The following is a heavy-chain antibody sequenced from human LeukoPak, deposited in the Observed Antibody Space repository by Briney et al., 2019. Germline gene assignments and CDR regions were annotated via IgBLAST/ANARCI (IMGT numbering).Heavy chain of an antibody. D-gene: IGHD6-13*01. V-gene: IGHV3-21*01. CDR3: ARDPAAGTPPGY. J-gene: IGHJ4*02. CDR2: ISGSSTYK. CDR1: GFTLSIYS. Sequence: GGSLRLSCAASGFTLSIYSMNWVRQAPGKGLEWVSSISGSSTYKYYADSVKGRFTISGDNAKNSLYLQMNSLRAEDTAVYYCARDPAAGTPPGYWGQGTLVTVSS.